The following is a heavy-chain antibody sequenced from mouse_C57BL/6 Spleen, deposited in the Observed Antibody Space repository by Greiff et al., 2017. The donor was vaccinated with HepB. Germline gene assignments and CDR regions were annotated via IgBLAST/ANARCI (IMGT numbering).Heavy chain of an antibody. Sequence: QVQLQQPGAELVKPGASVKLSCKASGYTFTSYWMQWVKQRPGQGLEWIGEIDPSDSYTNYNQKFKGKATLTVDTSSSTAYMQLSSLTSEDSAVYCCASWPYGDAMDYWGQGTSVTVSS. J-gene: IGHJ4*01. D-gene: IGHD1-1*02. CDR1: GYTFTSYW. V-gene: IGHV1-50*01. CDR2: IDPSDSYT. CDR3: ASWPYGDAMDY.